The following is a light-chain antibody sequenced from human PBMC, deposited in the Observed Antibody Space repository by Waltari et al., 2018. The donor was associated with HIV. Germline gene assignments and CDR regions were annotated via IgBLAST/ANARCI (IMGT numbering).Light chain of an antibody. J-gene: IGLJ2*01. Sequence: SSALTQPPSVSVSSGQTARITCSGDALPKQYASWYQQKPGQAPVLVIYKDTERPSGIPERFSGASSGTTVTLTITGVQAEDEASYDCQSTHSRGTYVVFGGGTKLTVL. CDR1: ALPKQY. CDR3: QSTHSRGTYVV. CDR2: KDT. V-gene: IGLV3-25*03.